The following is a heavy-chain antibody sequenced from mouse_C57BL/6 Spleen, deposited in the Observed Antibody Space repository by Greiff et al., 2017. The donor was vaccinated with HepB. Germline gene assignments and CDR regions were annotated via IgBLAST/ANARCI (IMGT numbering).Heavy chain of an antibody. CDR3: VRGSTVVGRGFAY. D-gene: IGHD1-1*01. CDR1: GFTFNTYA. Sequence: EVKLVESGGGLVQPKGSLKLSCAASGFTFNTYAMHWVRQAPGKGLEWVARIRSKSSNYATYYADSVKDRFTISRDDSQSMLYLQMNNLKTEDTAMYYCVRGSTVVGRGFAYWGQGTLVTVSA. J-gene: IGHJ3*01. V-gene: IGHV10-3*01. CDR2: IRSKSSNYAT.